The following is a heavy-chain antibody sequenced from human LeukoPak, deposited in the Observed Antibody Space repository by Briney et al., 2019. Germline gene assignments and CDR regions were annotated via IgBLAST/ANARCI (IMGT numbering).Heavy chain of an antibody. V-gene: IGHV1-69*05. CDR2: IIPIFGTA. Sequence: SVKVSXKASGGTFSSYAISWVRQAPGQGLEWMGGIIPIFGTANYAQKFQGRVTITTDESTSTAYMELSSLRSEDTAVYYCARVISGYNSNWFDPWGQGTLVTVSS. CDR3: ARVISGYNSNWFDP. CDR1: GGTFSSYA. D-gene: IGHD5-12*01. J-gene: IGHJ5*02.